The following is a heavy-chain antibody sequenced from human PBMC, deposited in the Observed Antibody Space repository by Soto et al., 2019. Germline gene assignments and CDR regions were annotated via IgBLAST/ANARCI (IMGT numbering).Heavy chain of an antibody. CDR1: GGSISSYY. V-gene: IGHV4-59*01. D-gene: IGHD4-17*01. Sequence: ETLSLTCTVSGGSISSYYWSWIRQPPGKGLEWIGYIYYSGSTNYNPSLKSRVTISVDTSKNQFSLKLSSVTAADTAVYYCAREREVYGGNSDYWGQGTLVTVSS. J-gene: IGHJ4*02. CDR3: AREREVYGGNSDY. CDR2: IYYSGST.